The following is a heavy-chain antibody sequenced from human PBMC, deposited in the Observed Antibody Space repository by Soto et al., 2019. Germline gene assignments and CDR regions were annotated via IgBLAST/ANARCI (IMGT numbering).Heavy chain of an antibody. Sequence: GESLKISCKGSGYSFTSYWIDWVRQMPGKGLEWMAIIYPGDSDTRYSPSFQGQVTISADRSLSTAYLQWSSLKASDTAMYYCTRGGIDYYDSSAYFPFWGQGTLVTVSS. CDR3: TRGGIDYYDSSAYFPF. CDR2: IYPGDSDT. J-gene: IGHJ4*02. V-gene: IGHV5-51*01. D-gene: IGHD3-22*01. CDR1: GYSFTSYW.